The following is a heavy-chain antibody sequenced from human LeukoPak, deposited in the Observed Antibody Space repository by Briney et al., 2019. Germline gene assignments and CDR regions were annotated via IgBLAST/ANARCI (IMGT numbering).Heavy chain of an antibody. D-gene: IGHD5-18*01. CDR1: GGSISSYY. CDR2: IYYSGST. CDR3: ARAGDTAMVRDYYYYYYMDV. V-gene: IGHV4-59*01. Sequence: SETLSLTCTVSGGSISSYYWSWIRQPPGKGLEWIGYIYYSGSTNYNPSLKSRVTISVDTSKNQFSLKLSSVTAADTAVYYCARAGDTAMVRDYYYYYYMDVWGKGTTVTVSS. J-gene: IGHJ6*03.